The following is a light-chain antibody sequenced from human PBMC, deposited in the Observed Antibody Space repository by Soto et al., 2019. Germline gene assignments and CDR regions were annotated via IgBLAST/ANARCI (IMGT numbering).Light chain of an antibody. V-gene: IGKV3-20*01. CDR2: RTS. CDR1: QSVNSNY. J-gene: IGKJ1*01. Sequence: EIVLTQSPGTLSLSPGERATLTCRANQSVNSNYLAWYQQKPGQAPRLLIYRTSSRATGVPDRFSGSGSGTDFTLTISRLEPEDFAVYFCQQFATSVWTFGQGTKV. CDR3: QQFATSVWT.